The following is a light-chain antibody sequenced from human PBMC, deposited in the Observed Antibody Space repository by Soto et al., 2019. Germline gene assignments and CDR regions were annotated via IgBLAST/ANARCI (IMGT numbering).Light chain of an antibody. CDR2: DAS. CDR3: QQYNSYSWT. J-gene: IGKJ1*01. Sequence: DLQMTQSPSTLSASVGDRVTITCRASQSITDWLAWYQQKPGKAPKLLIYDASTLESGVPSRFSGSGSGTEFTLTISGLRPDDFATYYCQQYNSYSWTFGQGTKVDI. V-gene: IGKV1-5*01. CDR1: QSITDW.